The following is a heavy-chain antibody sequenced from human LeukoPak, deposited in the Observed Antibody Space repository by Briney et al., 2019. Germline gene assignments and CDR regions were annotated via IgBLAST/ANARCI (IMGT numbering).Heavy chain of an antibody. CDR1: GYTFTGYY. CDR3: AREIVVVPAATRDY. D-gene: IGHD2-2*01. CDR2: INPNSGGT. V-gene: IGHV1-2*02. Sequence: ASVKVSCTASGYTFTGYYMHWVRQAPGQGLEGVVWINPNSGGTNYAQKFQGRVTMTRDTSISTAYMELSRLRSDDTAVYYCAREIVVVPAATRDYWGQGTLVTVSS. J-gene: IGHJ4*02.